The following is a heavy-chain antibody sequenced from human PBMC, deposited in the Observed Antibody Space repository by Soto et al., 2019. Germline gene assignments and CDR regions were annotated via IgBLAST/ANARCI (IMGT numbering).Heavy chain of an antibody. V-gene: IGHV3-21*02. CDR3: ARDPPLSMIVVVGVDDF. D-gene: IGHD3-22*01. CDR1: GFTFSNYN. CDR2: ISSSSTFK. J-gene: IGHJ4*02. Sequence: EVQLVESGGGLVKPGGSLRLSCAASGFTFSNYNMNWVRQAPGKGLEWVSSISSSSTFKNYADSGKGRFTISRDNDKNSVYLHMSSLGAEDTAVYYCARDPPLSMIVVVGVDDFWGQGTLVTVSS.